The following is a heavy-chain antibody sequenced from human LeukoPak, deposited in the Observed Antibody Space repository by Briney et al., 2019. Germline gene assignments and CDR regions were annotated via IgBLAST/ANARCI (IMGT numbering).Heavy chain of an antibody. CDR2: ISGSGDTT. J-gene: IGHJ3*02. CDR1: GLIFRSFV. V-gene: IGHV3-23*01. Sequence: GGSLRLSCEASGLIFRSFVMSWVRQVPGKGLQWVSGISGSGDTTYYADSVKGRFTISRDDSKSTLYLQMNSLRAEDTAVYYCAKDSSGYYFGLPGDAFDIWGQGTTVTVSS. CDR3: AKDSSGYYFGLPGDAFDI. D-gene: IGHD3-22*01.